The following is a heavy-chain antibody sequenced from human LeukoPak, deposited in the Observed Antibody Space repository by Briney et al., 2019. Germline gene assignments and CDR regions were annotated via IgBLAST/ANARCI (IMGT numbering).Heavy chain of an antibody. CDR1: GGSISSYY. CDR3: ARVKVRGVINYYFDY. V-gene: IGHV4-59*01. D-gene: IGHD3-10*01. J-gene: IGHJ4*02. CDR2: IYYSGST. Sequence: SETLSLTRTVSGGSISSYYWSWIRQPPGKGLEWIGYIYYSGSTNYNPSLKSRVTISVDTSKNQFSLKLSSVTAADTAVYYCARVKVRGVINYYFDYWGQGTLVTVSS.